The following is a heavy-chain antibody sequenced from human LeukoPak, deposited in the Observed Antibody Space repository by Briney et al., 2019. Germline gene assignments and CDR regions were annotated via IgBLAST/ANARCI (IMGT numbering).Heavy chain of an antibody. J-gene: IGHJ4*02. CDR1: GGSISSSSYY. CDR2: IYYSGST. D-gene: IGHD6-19*01. CDR3: ARVAHSSVWGLDY. Sequence: SETLSLTCTVSGGSISSSSYYWGWIRQPPGKGLEWIGSIYYSGSTYYNPSLKSRVTISVDTSKNQFSLKLSSVTAADTAVYYCARVAHSSVWGLDYWGQGTLVTVSS. V-gene: IGHV4-39*01.